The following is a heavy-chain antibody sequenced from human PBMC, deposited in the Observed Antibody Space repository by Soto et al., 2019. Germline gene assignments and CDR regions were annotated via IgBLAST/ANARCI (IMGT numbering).Heavy chain of an antibody. Sequence: PGGSLRLSCAASGFTFSSYSMNWVRQAPGKGLEWVSSISSSSSYIYYADSVKGRFTISRDNAKNSLYLQMNSLRAEDTAVYYCAGDPPPIVLVPAAPGYGMDVWGQGTTVTVSS. CDR3: AGDPPPIVLVPAAPGYGMDV. V-gene: IGHV3-21*01. CDR1: GFTFSSYS. CDR2: ISSSSSYI. J-gene: IGHJ6*02. D-gene: IGHD2-2*01.